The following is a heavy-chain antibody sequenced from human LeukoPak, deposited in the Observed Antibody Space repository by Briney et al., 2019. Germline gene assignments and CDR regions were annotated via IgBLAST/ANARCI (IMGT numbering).Heavy chain of an antibody. Sequence: SETLSLTCALYGASFSGYYWRWIRQPPGKGLELIGEINHSGSTNYNPSLKSRVTISVDTSKNQFSLKLSSVTAADTAVYYCARGGPRYCSGGSCYFGYWGQGTLVTVSS. CDR1: GASFSGYY. V-gene: IGHV4-34*01. J-gene: IGHJ4*02. CDR2: INHSGST. D-gene: IGHD2-15*01. CDR3: ARGGPRYCSGGSCYFGY.